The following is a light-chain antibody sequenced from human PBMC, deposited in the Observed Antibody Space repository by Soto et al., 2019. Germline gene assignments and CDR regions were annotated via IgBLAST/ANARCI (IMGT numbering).Light chain of an antibody. Sequence: QSVLTQPPSVSGAPGQRVTISCTGSNSNIGAGFGVHWYQQLPGTAPKLLISGNNNRPSGVPDRFSGSKSGTSASLAITGRQAEDEADYYCQSYDNSLTGFVFGTGTKLTVL. V-gene: IGLV1-40*01. CDR1: NSNIGAGFG. CDR3: QSYDNSLTGFV. J-gene: IGLJ1*01. CDR2: GNN.